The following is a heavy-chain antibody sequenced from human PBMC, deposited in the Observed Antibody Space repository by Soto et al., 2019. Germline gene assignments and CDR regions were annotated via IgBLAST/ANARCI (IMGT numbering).Heavy chain of an antibody. CDR1: GFTFKNYD. CDR3: AKDRQFRSYYESAGHYNN. D-gene: IGHD3-10*01. Sequence: EVQLLESGGGLVQPGGSLRLSCVASGFTFKNYDMRWVRQAPGKGLEWVSGISGSGAITYYADSVRGRFTISRDNSKNTLYLQLNSLRAEDTAIYYCAKDRQFRSYYESAGHYNNWGQGTLVTFSS. V-gene: IGHV3-23*01. J-gene: IGHJ4*02. CDR2: ISGSGAIT.